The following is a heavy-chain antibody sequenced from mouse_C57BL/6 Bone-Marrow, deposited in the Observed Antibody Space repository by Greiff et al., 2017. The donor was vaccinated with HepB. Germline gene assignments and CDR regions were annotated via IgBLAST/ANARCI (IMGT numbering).Heavy chain of an antibody. V-gene: IGHV1-55*01. D-gene: IGHD2-4*01. CDR3: ANFYYEYDGWFAY. CDR1: GYTFTSYW. Sequence: QVQLKQPGAELVKPGASVKMSCKASGYTFTSYWITWVKQRPGQGLEWIGDIYPGSGSTNYNEKFKSKATLTVDTSSSTAYMQLSSLTSEDSAVYYCANFYYEYDGWFAYWGQGTLVTVSA. J-gene: IGHJ3*01. CDR2: IYPGSGST.